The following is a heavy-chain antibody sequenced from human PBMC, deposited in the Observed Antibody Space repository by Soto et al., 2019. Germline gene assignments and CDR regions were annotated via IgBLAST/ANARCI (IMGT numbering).Heavy chain of an antibody. CDR2: IYYSGGT. Sequence: SETLSLTCTVSGVSISSGGYYWSWIRQHPGKGLEWIGNIYYSGGTYYNPSLKSRVILSVDTSKNHFSLTLRSVTAADSAMYYCAGVIGGDSEYYFDFWGQGALVTVSS. J-gene: IGHJ4*02. V-gene: IGHV4-31*03. CDR3: AGVIGGDSEYYFDF. CDR1: GVSISSGGYY. D-gene: IGHD2-21*02.